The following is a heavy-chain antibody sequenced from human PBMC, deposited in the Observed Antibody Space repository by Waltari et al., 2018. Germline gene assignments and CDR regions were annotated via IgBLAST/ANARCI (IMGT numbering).Heavy chain of an antibody. D-gene: IGHD3-10*01. CDR3: ARDSGSRGDYYFDY. CDR2: IYTSGCT. V-gene: IGHV4-61*02. J-gene: IGHJ4*02. Sequence: QVQLQESGPGLVKPSQTLSLTCTVSGGSISCGSYYWSWIRQPAGKGLEWIGRIYTSGCTNYNPSLKGGVTISVDTSKNQVSLKLSSVTAADTAVYYCARDSGSRGDYYFDYWGQGTLVTVSS. CDR1: GGSISCGSYY.